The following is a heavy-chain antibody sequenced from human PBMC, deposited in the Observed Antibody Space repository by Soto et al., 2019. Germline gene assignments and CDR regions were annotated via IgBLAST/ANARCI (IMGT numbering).Heavy chain of an antibody. V-gene: IGHV1-69*06. D-gene: IGHD3-22*01. CDR3: SRDSSPGYDSRGYRFDP. J-gene: IGHJ5*02. Sequence: QVQLVQSGAEVKKPGSSVKVSCKASGGTFSSYAISWVRQAPGQGLEWMGGIIPIFGTANYAQKFQGRVKSTADKSKSTAYMELSSLRSEDTAVYYCSRDSSPGYDSRGYRFDPWGQGTLVTVSS. CDR2: IIPIFGTA. CDR1: GGTFSSYA.